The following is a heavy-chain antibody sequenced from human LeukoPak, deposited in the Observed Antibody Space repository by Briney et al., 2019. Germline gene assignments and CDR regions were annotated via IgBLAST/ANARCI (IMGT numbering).Heavy chain of an antibody. CDR2: INDDGRST. CDR3: ARVTLTSANFDY. V-gene: IGHV3-74*01. Sequence: GGSLRLSCAASGFTFSSYWMHWVRQAPGKGLVGVSRINDDGRSTSYADSVKGRFTISRDNAKNTLYLQMNSLRAEDTAVYYCARVTLTSANFDYWGQGTLVTVPS. CDR1: GFTFSSYW. J-gene: IGHJ4*02.